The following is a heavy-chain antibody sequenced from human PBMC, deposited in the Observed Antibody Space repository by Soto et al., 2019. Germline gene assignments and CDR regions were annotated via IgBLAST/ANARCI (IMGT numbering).Heavy chain of an antibody. Sequence: QVQLVQSGAEVRKPGASVKVSCKPSGYTFYTYYLHWLRQAPGQALEWMGVIHPSGGGTTYAQKFLGRVTVTRDTSTTTVFMELSSLRSSDTAVYYCARGGHIAVVTASFDYWGQGTLVTVSS. CDR2: IHPSGGGT. V-gene: IGHV1-46*02. J-gene: IGHJ4*02. D-gene: IGHD2-21*02. CDR1: GYTFYTYY. CDR3: ARGGHIAVVTASFDY.